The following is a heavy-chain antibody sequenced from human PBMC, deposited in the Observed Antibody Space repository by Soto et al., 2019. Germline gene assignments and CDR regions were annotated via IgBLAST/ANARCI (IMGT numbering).Heavy chain of an antibody. CDR1: GGTFSSYA. CDR3: ARGGAHIPLDY. D-gene: IGHD2-21*01. Sequence: VQLVQSGAAVKKPWSSVKVSCKASGGTFSSYAISWVRQAPGQWLEWMGGIIHIFGTANYAQKFQGRVTMTADEATSTAYMELSSLRSEDTAVYYCARGGAHIPLDYWGQGTMVTVS. J-gene: IGHJ4*02. V-gene: IGHV1-69*01. CDR2: IIHIFGTA.